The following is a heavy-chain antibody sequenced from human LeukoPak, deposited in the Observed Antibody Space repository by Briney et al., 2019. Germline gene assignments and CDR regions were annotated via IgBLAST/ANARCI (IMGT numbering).Heavy chain of an antibody. CDR3: ASHSSSWLGERYWFDP. Sequence: ASVKVSCKASGYTFTSYGISWVRQAPGQGLEWMGGIIPIFGTANYAQKFQGRVTITADESTSTAYMELSSLRSEDTAVYYCASHSSSWLGERYWFDPWGQGTLVTVSS. D-gene: IGHD6-13*01. J-gene: IGHJ5*02. CDR1: GYTFTSYG. V-gene: IGHV1-69*13. CDR2: IIPIFGTA.